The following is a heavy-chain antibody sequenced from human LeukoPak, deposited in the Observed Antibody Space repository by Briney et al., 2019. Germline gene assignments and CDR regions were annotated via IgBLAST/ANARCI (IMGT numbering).Heavy chain of an antibody. Sequence: PSETLSLTCSVSGGSISSYYWSWIRQPPGKGLEWIGYIYYTGSTNHNPSLKSRVTISVDTSKNQFSLKLSSVTAADTAVYYCARVVYSGYDFRGAMDVWGKGTTVTVSS. D-gene: IGHD5-12*01. V-gene: IGHV4-59*01. J-gene: IGHJ6*03. CDR1: GGSISSYY. CDR3: ARVVYSGYDFRGAMDV. CDR2: IYYTGST.